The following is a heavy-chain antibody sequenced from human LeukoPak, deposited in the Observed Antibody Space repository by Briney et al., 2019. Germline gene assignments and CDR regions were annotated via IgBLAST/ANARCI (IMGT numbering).Heavy chain of an antibody. V-gene: IGHV1-46*01. Sequence: ASVKVSCKASGYTFTNYYIHWVRQAPGQGLEWMGIINPSDGSTSYAQKFQGRVTVTRDTSTSTVYMELSSLRPEDTAVYYCARAGYSSSSITLGYWGQGTLVTVSS. D-gene: IGHD6-6*01. CDR1: GYTFTNYY. CDR2: INPSDGST. CDR3: ARAGYSSSSITLGY. J-gene: IGHJ4*02.